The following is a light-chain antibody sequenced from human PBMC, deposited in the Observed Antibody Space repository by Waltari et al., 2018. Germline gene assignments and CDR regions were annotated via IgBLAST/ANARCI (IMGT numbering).Light chain of an antibody. Sequence: DIQMTQSPSSLSASVGDRVTITCRASQSISSYLNWYQQKPGKAPRLLIYAASSLQSGVPSRFSGSGSGTDFTLTISSLQPEDFATYYCQQSYSTPPLTFGQGP. CDR2: AAS. CDR1: QSISSY. CDR3: QQSYSTPPLT. J-gene: IGKJ1*01. V-gene: IGKV1-39*01.